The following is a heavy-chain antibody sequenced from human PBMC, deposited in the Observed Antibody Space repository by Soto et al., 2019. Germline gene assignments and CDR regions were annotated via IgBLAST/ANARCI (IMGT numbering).Heavy chain of an antibody. J-gene: IGHJ6*02. V-gene: IGHV1-8*01. Sequence: GASVKASCKASGYTFTSYDINCVRQATGQGLEWMGWMNPNSGNTGYAQKFQGRVTMTRNTSISTAYMELSSLRSEDTAVYYCARVTAYYDFWSGYFYGMDVWGQGTTVT. CDR1: GYTFTSYD. CDR3: ARVTAYYDFWSGYFYGMDV. D-gene: IGHD3-3*01. CDR2: MNPNSGNT.